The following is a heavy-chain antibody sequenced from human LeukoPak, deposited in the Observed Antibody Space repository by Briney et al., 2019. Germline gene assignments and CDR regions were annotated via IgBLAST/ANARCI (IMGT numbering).Heavy chain of an antibody. Sequence: SETLSLTCTVSGGFISSYYWSWIRQPPGRGLEWIGYIYYSGSTNYNPSLKRRVTISVGTSKNQFSLKLSSVTAADTAVYYCARDLWGGNYFDYWGQGTLVTVSS. D-gene: IGHD3-16*01. V-gene: IGHV4-59*01. J-gene: IGHJ4*02. CDR2: IYYSGST. CDR3: ARDLWGGNYFDY. CDR1: GGFISSYY.